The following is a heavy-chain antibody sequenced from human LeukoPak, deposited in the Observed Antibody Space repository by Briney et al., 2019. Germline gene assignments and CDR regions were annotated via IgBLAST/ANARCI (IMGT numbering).Heavy chain of an antibody. CDR2: INPNSGGT. V-gene: IGHV1-2*02. Sequence: ASVKVSCKASGYTFTGYYMHWVRQAPGQGLEWMGWINPNSGGTNYAQRFQGRVTMTRDTSISTAYMELSRLRSDDTAVCYCARGADFWSGYGMDVWGQGTTVTVSS. D-gene: IGHD3-3*01. CDR1: GYTFTGYY. J-gene: IGHJ6*02. CDR3: ARGADFWSGYGMDV.